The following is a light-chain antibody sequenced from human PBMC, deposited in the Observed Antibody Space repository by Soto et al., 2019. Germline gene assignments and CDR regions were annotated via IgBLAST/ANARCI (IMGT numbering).Light chain of an antibody. CDR2: AAS. V-gene: IGKV1-12*01. Sequence: DIQMTQSPSSVSASVGDRVTITCRASQGISSWVAWYQQKPGKAPNLLIYAASSLQSGVPSRFSGSGSGTEFTLTISSLQPEDFATYYCQPADTFPLTFGGGTKVEIK. CDR3: QPADTFPLT. CDR1: QGISSW. J-gene: IGKJ4*01.